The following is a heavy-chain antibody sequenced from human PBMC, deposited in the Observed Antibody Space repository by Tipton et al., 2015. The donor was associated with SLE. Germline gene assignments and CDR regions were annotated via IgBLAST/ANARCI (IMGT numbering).Heavy chain of an antibody. CDR2: IYPSGST. J-gene: IGHJ3*02. D-gene: IGHD1-26*01. V-gene: IGHV4-61*09. CDR3: ARDSVGITRGDAFDI. Sequence: TLSLTCTVSGGSVTSGISYWSWIRQPAGKGLEWIGKIYPSGSTDYNPSLMGRVTISLDTSKNQFSLNLSSVTAADTALYFCARDSVGITRGDAFDIWGQGTMVTVSS. CDR1: GGSVTSGISY.